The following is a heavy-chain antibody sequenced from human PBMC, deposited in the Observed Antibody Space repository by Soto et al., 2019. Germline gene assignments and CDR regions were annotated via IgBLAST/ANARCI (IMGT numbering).Heavy chain of an antibody. J-gene: IGHJ4*02. V-gene: IGHV4-30-2*01. CDR3: ARAGCSGGSCYRVLDY. CDR1: GGSISSGGYS. D-gene: IGHD2-15*01. CDR2: IYHSGST. Sequence: PSETLSLTCAVSGGSISSGGYSWSWIRQPPGKGLEWIGYIYHSGSTYYNPSLKSRVTISVDRSKNQFSLKLSSVTAADTAVYYCARAGCSGGSCYRVLDYWGQGTLVTVSS.